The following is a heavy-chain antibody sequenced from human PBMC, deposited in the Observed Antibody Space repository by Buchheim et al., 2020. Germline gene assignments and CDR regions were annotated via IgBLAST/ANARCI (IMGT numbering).Heavy chain of an antibody. CDR3: ARDSSGWYYYYYGMDV. V-gene: IGHV1-18*01. J-gene: IGHJ6*02. D-gene: IGHD6-19*01. Sequence: QVHLLQSGGDVRKPGASVKVSCKASGYPFTNFGISWVRQAPGQGLEWMGWISGYNGNTDYAQKFQGRVTMTTDTSKNTAYMELRSLRSDDAAVYYCARDSSGWYYYYYGMDVWGQGTT. CDR2: ISGYNGNT. CDR1: GYPFTNFG.